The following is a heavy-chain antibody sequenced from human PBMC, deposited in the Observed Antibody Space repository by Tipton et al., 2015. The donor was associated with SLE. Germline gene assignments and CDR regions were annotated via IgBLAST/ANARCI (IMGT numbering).Heavy chain of an antibody. CDR1: GGTFSSSV. D-gene: IGHD6-25*01. J-gene: IGHJ6*02. V-gene: IGHV1-69*01. Sequence: QVQLVQSGPEVKKPGSSVKVSCKVSGGTFSSSVISWVRQAPGQGPEWMGGIIPIFGRGNYAQKFQGRLTITADEAASTAYMDLRSLRSDDTAVYYCATLRIYGSGLGYGMDVWGQGTTITVSS. CDR2: IIPIFGRG. CDR3: ATLRIYGSGLGYGMDV.